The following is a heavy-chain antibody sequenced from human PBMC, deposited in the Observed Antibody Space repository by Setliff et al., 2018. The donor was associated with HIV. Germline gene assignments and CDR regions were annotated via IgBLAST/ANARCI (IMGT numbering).Heavy chain of an antibody. Sequence: PGGSLRLSCAASGFTVSSNYMSRVRQAPGKGLEWVSVIYSGGSTYYADSVKGRFTISRDNADNSLFLQMNSLNADDTAVYYCVKEAIAVANTGWGLLDSWGQGTLVTVSS. CDR2: IYSGGST. D-gene: IGHD6-19*01. J-gene: IGHJ4*02. CDR3: VKEAIAVANTGWGLLDS. V-gene: IGHV3-53*01. CDR1: GFTVSSNY.